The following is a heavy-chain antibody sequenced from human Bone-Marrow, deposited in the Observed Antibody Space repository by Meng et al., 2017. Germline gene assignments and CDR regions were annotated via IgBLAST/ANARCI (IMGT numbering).Heavy chain of an antibody. J-gene: IGHJ4*02. V-gene: IGHV3-7*01. Sequence: GESLKISCAASGFTFSSYWMSWVRQAPGKGLEWVANIKQDGSEKYYVDSVKGRFTISRDNAKNSLYLQMNSLRAEDTAVYYCARDLEMATISPFFDYWGQGTLVT. CDR2: IKQDGSEK. D-gene: IGHD5-24*01. CDR3: ARDLEMATISPFFDY. CDR1: GFTFSSYW.